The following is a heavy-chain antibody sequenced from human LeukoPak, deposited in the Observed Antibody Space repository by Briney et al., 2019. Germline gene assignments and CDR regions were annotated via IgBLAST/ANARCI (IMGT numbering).Heavy chain of an antibody. V-gene: IGHV3-7*01. J-gene: IGHJ4*02. CDR3: ARDPGY. CDR2: IKQDGSEK. CDR1: GFTFSRYW. Sequence: GGSLRLSCAASGFTFSRYWMTWVRQAPEKGLEWVANIKQDGSEKYYVDSVKGRFTISRDNSKNTLYLQMNSLGAEDTAVYYCARDPGYWGQGTLVTVSS. D-gene: IGHD3-10*01.